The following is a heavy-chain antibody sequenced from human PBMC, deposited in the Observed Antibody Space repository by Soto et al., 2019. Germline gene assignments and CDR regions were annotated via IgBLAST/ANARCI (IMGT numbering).Heavy chain of an antibody. J-gene: IGHJ5*02. V-gene: IGHV4-39*01. CDR2: IYYSGST. D-gene: IGHD2-21*01. Sequence: SETLSLTCTVSGGSISSSSYYWGWIRQSPGKGLEWIGSIYYSGSTYYNPSLKSRVTISVDTSKNQFSLKLSSVTAADTAVYYCARLPPIGWFDPWGQGTLVTVSS. CDR3: ARLPPIGWFDP. CDR1: GGSISSSSYY.